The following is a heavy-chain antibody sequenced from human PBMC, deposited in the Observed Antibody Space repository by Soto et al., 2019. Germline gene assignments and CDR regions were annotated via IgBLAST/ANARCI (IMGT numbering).Heavy chain of an antibody. CDR1: GGSFSGYY. J-gene: IGHJ4*02. CDR3: ARDSSGWCGIDY. V-gene: IGHV4-34*01. Sequence: QVQLQQWGAGLLKPSETLSLTCAVYGGSFSGYYWSWIRQPPGKGLEWIGEINHSGSTNYNPSLKSRVTISVDTSKNQFSLKLSSVTAADTAVYYCARDSSGWCGIDYWGQGTLVTVSS. D-gene: IGHD6-19*01. CDR2: INHSGST.